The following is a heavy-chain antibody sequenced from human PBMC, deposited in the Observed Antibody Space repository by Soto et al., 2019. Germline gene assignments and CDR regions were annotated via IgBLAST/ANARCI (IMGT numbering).Heavy chain of an antibody. CDR2: ISAYNGNT. CDR3: AREYCGGDCYSYYYYGMDV. V-gene: IGHV1-18*04. D-gene: IGHD2-21*02. Sequence: ASVKVSCKASGYTFTSYGISWVRQAPGRGLEWMGWISAYNGNTNYAQKLQGRVTMTTDTSTSTAYMELRSLRSDDTAVYYCAREYCGGDCYSYYYYGMDVWGQGTTVTVSS. J-gene: IGHJ6*02. CDR1: GYTFTSYG.